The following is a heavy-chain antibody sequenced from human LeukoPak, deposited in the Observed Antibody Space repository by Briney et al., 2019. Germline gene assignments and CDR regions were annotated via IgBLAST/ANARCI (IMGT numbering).Heavy chain of an antibody. Sequence: GGSLRLSCAASGFTFSSYAMHWARQAPGKGLEYVSAISSNGGSTYYANSVKGRFTISRDNSKNTLYLQMGSLRAEDMAVYYCARSGDSSGWRHFDYWGQGTLVTVSS. CDR3: ARSGDSSGWRHFDY. V-gene: IGHV3-64*01. CDR1: GFTFSSYA. D-gene: IGHD6-19*01. CDR2: ISSNGGST. J-gene: IGHJ4*02.